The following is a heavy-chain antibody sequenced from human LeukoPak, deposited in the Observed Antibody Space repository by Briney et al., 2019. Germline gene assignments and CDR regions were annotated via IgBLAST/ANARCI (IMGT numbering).Heavy chain of an antibody. CDR2: INHSGST. CDR1: GGSFSGYY. V-gene: IGHV4-34*01. CDR3: ARGRGIVATSSRIYYYYYYMDV. J-gene: IGHJ6*03. D-gene: IGHD5-12*01. Sequence: SETLSLTCAVYGGSFSGYYWSWIRQPPGKGLEWIGEINHSGSTNYNPSLKSRVAISVDTSKNQFSLKLSSVTAADTAVYYCARGRGIVATSSRIYYYYYYMDVWGKGTTVTVSS.